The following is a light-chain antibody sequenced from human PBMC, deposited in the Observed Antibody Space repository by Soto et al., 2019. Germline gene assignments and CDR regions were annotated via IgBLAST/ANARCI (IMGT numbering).Light chain of an antibody. CDR3: VSYTTSSTVV. J-gene: IGLJ3*02. V-gene: IGLV2-14*03. CDR1: SSDIGGYNF. Sequence: QSVLTQPASVSGSPGQSITISCIGTSSDIGGYNFVSWYQHHPGKPPKLMISNVSQRPSGVSSRFSGSKSGSTASLTISGLQAEDEAFYYCVSYTTSSTVVFGGGTKVTVL. CDR2: NVS.